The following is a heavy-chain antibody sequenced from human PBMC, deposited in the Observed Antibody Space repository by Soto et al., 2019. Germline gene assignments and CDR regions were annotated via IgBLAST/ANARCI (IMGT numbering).Heavy chain of an antibody. CDR1: GFTFSSYS. V-gene: IGHV3-21*01. Sequence: EVQLVESGGGLVKPGGSLRLSCAASGFTFSSYSMNWVRQAPGKGLEWVSSISSSSSYIYYADSVKGRFTISRDNAKKSLYLQMNSLRAEDTAVYYCARSVGAYYYDSSGYYAINWGQGTLVTVSS. J-gene: IGHJ4*02. D-gene: IGHD3-22*01. CDR2: ISSSSSYI. CDR3: ARSVGAYYYDSSGYYAIN.